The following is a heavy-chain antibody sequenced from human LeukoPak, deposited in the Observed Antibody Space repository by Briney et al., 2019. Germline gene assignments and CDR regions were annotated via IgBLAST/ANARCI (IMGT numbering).Heavy chain of an antibody. Sequence: GGSLRLSCAASGFTFSSYAMSWVRQAPGRGLEWVSAISGSGGSTYYADSVKGRFTISRDNSKNTLYLQMNSLRAEDTAVYYCAKRDYGDYEAPFDYWGQGTLVTVSS. V-gene: IGHV3-23*01. CDR3: AKRDYGDYEAPFDY. J-gene: IGHJ4*02. D-gene: IGHD4-17*01. CDR2: ISGSGGST. CDR1: GFTFSSYA.